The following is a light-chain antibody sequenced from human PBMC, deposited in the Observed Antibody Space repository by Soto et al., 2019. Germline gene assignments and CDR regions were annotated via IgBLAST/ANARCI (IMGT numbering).Light chain of an antibody. CDR2: DAS. V-gene: IGKV3-11*01. CDR3: QQRINWPPVT. J-gene: IGKJ4*01. CDR1: QSVSSY. Sequence: EIVLTQSPATLSLSPGGRATLSCRASQSVSSYLAWYQQKPGQAPRLLIYDASNRATGIPARFSGSGSGTDFTLTISSLEPEDFAVYYCQQRINWPPVTFGGGTKVDIK.